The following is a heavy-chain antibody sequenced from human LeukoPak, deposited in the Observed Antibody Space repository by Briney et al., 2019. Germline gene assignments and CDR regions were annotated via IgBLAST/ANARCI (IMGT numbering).Heavy chain of an antibody. J-gene: IGHJ5*01. V-gene: IGHV4-59*01. CDR3: ARADDRSGYFGGRFDS. CDR1: GGPISTYY. D-gene: IGHD3-22*01. Sequence: SETLSLTCTVYGGPISTYYWSWIRQPPGKRLEWIGYVSYSGGTNYNPSLKSRVTISVDTSKNQFSLKLTSVTAADTALYYCARADDRSGYFGGRFDSWGQGTLVTVSS. CDR2: VSYSGGT.